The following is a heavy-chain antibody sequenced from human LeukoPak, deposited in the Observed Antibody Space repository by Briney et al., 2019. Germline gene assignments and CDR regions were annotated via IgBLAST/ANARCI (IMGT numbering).Heavy chain of an antibody. D-gene: IGHD1-1*01. V-gene: IGHV3-53*01. CDR2: IYRGGST. CDR1: GFTFSINH. CDR3: ASGSAGYN. J-gene: IGHJ4*02. Sequence: GGSLRLSCAASGFTFSINHMSWVRQAPGKGLEGVSVIYRGGSTDYADSVKGRLTISRDNLKNTLYLQMNSLRAEDTAVYYCASGSAGYNWGEGTLVTFSS.